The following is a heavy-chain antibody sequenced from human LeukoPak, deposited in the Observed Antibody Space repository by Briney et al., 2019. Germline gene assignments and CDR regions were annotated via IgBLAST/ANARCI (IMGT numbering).Heavy chain of an antibody. CDR3: AREEGYCSGANSYSVHV. D-gene: IGHD2-15*01. Sequence: ASVKVSYKASGYTFTAYYMHWVRQAPGQGREWMGWINPNRGGTNYAQKFQGRVTMTRDTSISTAYMELSRLTSDDTAVYYCAREEGYCSGANSYSVHVWGQGTLVTVSS. V-gene: IGHV1-2*02. CDR2: INPNRGGT. J-gene: IGHJ4*02. CDR1: GYTFTAYY.